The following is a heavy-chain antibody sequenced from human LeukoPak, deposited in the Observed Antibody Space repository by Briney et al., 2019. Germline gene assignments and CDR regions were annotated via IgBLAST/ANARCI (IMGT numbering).Heavy chain of an antibody. CDR1: GYTFTSYD. V-gene: IGHV1-18*04. CDR2: ISAYNGNT. Sequence: ASVKVSCKASGYTFTSYDVNWVRQATGQGLEWMGWISAYNGNTNYAQKLQGRVTMTTDTSTSTAYMELSSLRSEDTAVYYCARGLYRDCSSTSCFAGYWGQGTLVTVSS. CDR3: ARGLYRDCSSTSCFAGY. J-gene: IGHJ4*02. D-gene: IGHD2-2*01.